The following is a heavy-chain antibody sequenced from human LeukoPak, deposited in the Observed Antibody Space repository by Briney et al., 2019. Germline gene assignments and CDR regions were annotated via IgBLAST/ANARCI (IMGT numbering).Heavy chain of an antibody. CDR1: GFTFISYA. V-gene: IGHV3-30*04. CDR2: ISYDGTNK. J-gene: IGHJ4*02. Sequence: GGSLRLSCAASGFTFISYAMHWVRQTPGKGLEWVAVISYDGTNKFDVDSVKGRFTISRDNSKSTLFLEMKSLRADDTAVYYCARGRGGTTTPYYFDSWGQGALVTVSS. CDR3: ARGRGGTTTPYYFDS. D-gene: IGHD1-26*01.